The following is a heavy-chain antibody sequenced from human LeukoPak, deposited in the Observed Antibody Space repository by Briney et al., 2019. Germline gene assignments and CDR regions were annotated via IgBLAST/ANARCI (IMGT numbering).Heavy chain of an antibody. CDR3: ARMSEI. J-gene: IGHJ4*02. CDR1: GFTVSSNY. Sequence: GGSLRLSCAASGFTVSSNYMSWVRQAPGKGLEWVAVIWYDGSNKYYVDSVKGRFTISRDNSKNMLYLQMNSLRVEDTAIYYCARMSEIWGQGTLVTVSS. CDR2: IWYDGSNK. V-gene: IGHV3-33*08.